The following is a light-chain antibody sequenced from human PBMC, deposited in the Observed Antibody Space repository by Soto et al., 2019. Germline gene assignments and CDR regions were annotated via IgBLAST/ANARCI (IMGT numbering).Light chain of an antibody. CDR3: QQFGSSLYT. J-gene: IGKJ2*01. Sequence: EIVLTQSPGTLSLSPGERATLSCRASQSVSRSYLAWYQQKPGHAPRLLIYEASSRATGIPDRFSGSGSGTDFTLTISRLEPEDFAVYYCQQFGSSLYTFGQGTKLEIK. V-gene: IGKV3-20*01. CDR1: QSVSRSY. CDR2: EAS.